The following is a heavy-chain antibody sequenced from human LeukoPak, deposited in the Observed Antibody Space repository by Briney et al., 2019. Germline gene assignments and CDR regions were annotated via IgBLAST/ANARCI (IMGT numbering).Heavy chain of an antibody. CDR1: GFSFSNYG. CDR3: ARDTGYSSGWYDY. V-gene: IGHV3-33*01. Sequence: PGGSLRLSCAASGFSFSNYGMHWVRQAPGQGLEWVAVIWYDGSNKYYADSVKGRFTISRDNSKNTLYLQMNSLRAEDTSVYSCARDTGYSSGWYDYWGQGTLVTVSS. CDR2: IWYDGSNK. J-gene: IGHJ4*02. D-gene: IGHD6-19*01.